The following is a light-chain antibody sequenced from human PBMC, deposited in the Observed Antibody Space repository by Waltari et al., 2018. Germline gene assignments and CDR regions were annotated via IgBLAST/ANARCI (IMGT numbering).Light chain of an antibody. V-gene: IGKV1-5*03. CDR3: QQYNSAWT. CDR1: QSISSW. CDR2: KAS. Sequence: DIQMTQSPSTLSASVGDRVTITVRASQSISSWLDWYQQKPGKAPKLLIYKASSLESGVPSRFSGSGSGTEFTLTISSLQPDDFATYYCQQYNSAWTFGQGTKVEIK. J-gene: IGKJ1*01.